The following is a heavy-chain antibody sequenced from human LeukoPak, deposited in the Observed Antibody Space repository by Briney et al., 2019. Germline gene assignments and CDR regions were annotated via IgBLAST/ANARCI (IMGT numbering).Heavy chain of an antibody. CDR2: IYYSGST. CDR1: GGSISSSSYY. Sequence: SETLSLTCTVSGGSISSSSYYWGWIRQPPGKGLEWIGSIYYSGSTYYNPSLKSRVTISVDASKNQFSLKLSSVTAADTAVYYCARGVVVPAVGDWFDPWGQGTLVTASS. D-gene: IGHD2-2*01. J-gene: IGHJ5*02. CDR3: ARGVVVPAVGDWFDP. V-gene: IGHV4-39*07.